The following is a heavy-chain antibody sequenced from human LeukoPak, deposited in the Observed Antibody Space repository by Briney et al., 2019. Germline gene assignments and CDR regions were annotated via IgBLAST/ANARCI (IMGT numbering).Heavy chain of an antibody. Sequence: PSETLSLTCTASGFSITTGYYWAWIRQPPGKGLEWIGYFHNSGTSTYNPSLKSRVTISADTSKNQFSLKLNSLTTADTAVYYCTRGAGWLIDYWGQGILVTVSS. CDR2: FHNSGTS. D-gene: IGHD3-16*01. CDR3: TRGAGWLIDY. CDR1: GFSITTGYY. J-gene: IGHJ4*02. V-gene: IGHV4-61*01.